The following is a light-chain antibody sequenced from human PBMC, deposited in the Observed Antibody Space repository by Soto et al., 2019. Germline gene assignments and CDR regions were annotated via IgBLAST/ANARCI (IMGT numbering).Light chain of an antibody. Sequence: QSVLTQPPSASGSPGQSGTISCTGTSSDVGGYNYVSWYQQHPGKAPKLMIYEVSKRPSGVPDRFSGSKSGNTASLTVSGLQAEDEADYYCSSYAGSNTRYVFGTGTKVTVL. V-gene: IGLV2-8*01. CDR1: SSDVGGYNY. CDR3: SSYAGSNTRYV. J-gene: IGLJ1*01. CDR2: EVS.